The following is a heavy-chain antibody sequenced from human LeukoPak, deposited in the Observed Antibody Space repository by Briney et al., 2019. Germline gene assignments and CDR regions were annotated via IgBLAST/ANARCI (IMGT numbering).Heavy chain of an antibody. Sequence: ASVKVSCKASGYTFSSYGLSWVRQAPGQGLEWMGWISAHNGNTNYAQRFQGRLTMTTDTPTSTAYMELRSLTSGDTAVYYCARDKEGATRGDYWGQGTLVTVSS. CDR3: ARDKEGATRGDY. CDR1: GYTFSSYG. J-gene: IGHJ4*02. D-gene: IGHD1-26*01. CDR2: ISAHNGNT. V-gene: IGHV1-18*01.